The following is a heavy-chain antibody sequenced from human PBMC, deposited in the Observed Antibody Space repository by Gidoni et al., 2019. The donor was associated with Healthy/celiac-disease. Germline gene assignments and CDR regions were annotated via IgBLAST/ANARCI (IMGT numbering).Heavy chain of an antibody. CDR1: GYTFTGYY. D-gene: IGHD6-6*01. Sequence: QVQLVQSGAEVKKPVASVKVSCKASGYTFTGYYIHWVRQAPGQGLEWMGWINPNRGGTNYAQKFQGRVTMTRDTSISTAYMELSRLRSDDTAVYYCARVMRQLVGRASGAFDIWGQGTMVTVSS. CDR2: INPNRGGT. CDR3: ARVMRQLVGRASGAFDI. V-gene: IGHV1-2*02. J-gene: IGHJ3*02.